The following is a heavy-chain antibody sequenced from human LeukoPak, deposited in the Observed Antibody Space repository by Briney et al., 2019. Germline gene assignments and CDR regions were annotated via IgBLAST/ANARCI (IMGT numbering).Heavy chain of an antibody. CDR1: GFTFSNSW. J-gene: IGHJ3*02. CDR2: IKPDGGEK. D-gene: IGHD4-17*01. CDR3: ARDRTNDYGHNVGAFDI. Sequence: GGSLRLSCAASGFTFSNSWMSWVRQAPGKGLEWVANIKPDGGEKYYVDSVKGRFTISRDNVKNSLYLQMNSLRAEDTAVYYCARDRTNDYGHNVGAFDIWGQGTMVTVSS. V-gene: IGHV3-7*01.